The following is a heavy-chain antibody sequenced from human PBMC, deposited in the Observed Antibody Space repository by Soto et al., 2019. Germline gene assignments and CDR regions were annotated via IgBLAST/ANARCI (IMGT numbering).Heavy chain of an antibody. V-gene: IGHV1-24*01. Sequence: ASVKVSCKVSGYTLTELSMHWVRQAPGKGLEWMGGFDPEDGETIYAQKFRGRVTMTEDTSTDTAYMELSSLRSEDTAVYYCATGTYSSSWTYSQYYYYGMDFWGQGTTVTFSS. J-gene: IGHJ6*02. CDR3: ATGTYSSSWTYSQYYYYGMDF. D-gene: IGHD6-13*01. CDR2: FDPEDGET. CDR1: GYTLTELS.